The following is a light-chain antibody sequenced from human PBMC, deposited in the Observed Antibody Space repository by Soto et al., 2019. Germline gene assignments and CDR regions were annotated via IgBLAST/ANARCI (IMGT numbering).Light chain of an antibody. J-gene: IGKJ4*01. V-gene: IGKV3-15*01. Sequence: IVMTQSPATLSASPGERATLSCRASQSVSTDLAWYQQKPGQAPRLLMYGASTRATGIPARFSGSGSGTEFTLTISSLQSEDFAVYYCQQYNKWLLTFGGGTKVEIK. CDR3: QQYNKWLLT. CDR2: GAS. CDR1: QSVSTD.